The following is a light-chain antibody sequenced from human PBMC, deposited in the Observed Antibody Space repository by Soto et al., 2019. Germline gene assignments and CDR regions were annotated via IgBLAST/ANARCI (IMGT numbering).Light chain of an antibody. J-gene: IGKJ4*01. CDR1: QGISSY. CDR2: AAS. CDR3: QKHDTAPLT. V-gene: IGKV1-8*01. Sequence: AIRMTQSPSSLSASTGDRVTITCRASQGISSYLAWYQQKPGKAPKLLIYAASTLQSGVPSRFSGSGSGTDFTLTISSLQPEDVATYFCQKHDTAPLTFGGGTKVDIK.